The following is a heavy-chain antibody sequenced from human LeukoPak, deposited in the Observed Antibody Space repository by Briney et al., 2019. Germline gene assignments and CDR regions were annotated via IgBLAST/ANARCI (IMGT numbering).Heavy chain of an antibody. J-gene: IGHJ4*02. Sequence: GGSLRLSCAASGFTFSNYWMNWVRQAPGKGLEWVANIKQDGSEKNYVDSVKGRFTISRDNAKNSLYLQMNSLRAEDTAVYYCARERALGTYFDYWGQGTLVTVSS. V-gene: IGHV3-7*01. CDR3: ARERALGTYFDY. CDR1: GFTFSNYW. CDR2: IKQDGSEK.